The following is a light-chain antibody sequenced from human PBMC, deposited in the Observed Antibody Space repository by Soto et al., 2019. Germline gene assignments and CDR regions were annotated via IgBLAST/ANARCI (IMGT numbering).Light chain of an antibody. V-gene: IGKV3-15*01. CDR1: QSISSN. CDR2: GAS. CDR3: QQYNNWPRT. Sequence: EILMTQSPATLSVSPGERATLSCRASQSISSNLAWYQQRPGQAPRLLISGASTRATGIPARFSGSGSGTECTLTISSLQSEDFAVYYCQQYNNWPRTFGQGTKVEIK. J-gene: IGKJ1*01.